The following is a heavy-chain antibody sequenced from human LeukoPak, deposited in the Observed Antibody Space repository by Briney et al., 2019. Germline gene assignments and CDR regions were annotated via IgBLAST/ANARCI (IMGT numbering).Heavy chain of an antibody. CDR2: INPSGGST. D-gene: IGHD2-2*01. J-gene: IGHJ3*02. V-gene: IGHV1-46*01. CDR3: ARGRGVVVPAAPTGDPFDI. CDR1: GYTFTSYY. Sequence: ASVKVSCEASGYTFTSYYMHWVRQAPGQGLEWMGIINPSGGSTSYAQKFQGRVTMTRDTSTSTVYMELSSLTSEDTAVYYCARGRGVVVPAAPTGDPFDIWGQGTMVTVSS.